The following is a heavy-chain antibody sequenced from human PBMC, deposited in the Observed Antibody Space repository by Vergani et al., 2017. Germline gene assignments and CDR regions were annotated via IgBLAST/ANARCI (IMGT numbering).Heavy chain of an antibody. CDR3: AREPPLTGFFDY. Sequence: QVQLVQSGAEVGKPGASVKISCKAYGYPFTAYYIYWVRQAPEQGLEWVGVISPDGFSTFYAQKFQGRVTVTRDTSTSTVYMELTSLRSDDTAVYYCAREPPLTGFFDYWGQGTLVAVSS. V-gene: IGHV1-46*03. CDR1: GYPFTAYY. J-gene: IGHJ4*02. D-gene: IGHD3-9*01. CDR2: ISPDGFST.